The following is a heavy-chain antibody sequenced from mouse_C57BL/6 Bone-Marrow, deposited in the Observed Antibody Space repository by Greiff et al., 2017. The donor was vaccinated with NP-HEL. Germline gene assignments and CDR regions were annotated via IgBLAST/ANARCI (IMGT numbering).Heavy chain of an antibody. CDR1: GFTFSSYG. D-gene: IGHD2-1*01. J-gene: IGHJ4*01. CDR3: ASFYYRGGYAMDY. V-gene: IGHV5-6*01. Sequence: EVHLVESGGDLVKPGGSLKLSCAASGFTFSSYGMSWVRQTPDKRLEWVATISSGGSYTYYPDSVKGRFTISRDNAKNTLYLQMSSLKSEDTAMYYCASFYYRGGYAMDYWGQGTSVTVSS. CDR2: ISSGGSYT.